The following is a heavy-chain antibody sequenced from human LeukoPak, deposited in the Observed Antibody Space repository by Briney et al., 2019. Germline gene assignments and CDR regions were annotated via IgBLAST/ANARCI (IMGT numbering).Heavy chain of an antibody. J-gene: IGHJ4*02. CDR3: ARVYSSGWTIFDY. CDR1: GFTFSDYY. Sequence: GGSLRLSCAASGFTFSDYYMSWIRQAPGKGLEWVSYISSSSSYTNYADSVKGRFTISRDNAKNSLYLQMNRLRAEDTAVYYCARVYSSGWTIFDYWGQGTLVTVSS. D-gene: IGHD6-19*01. V-gene: IGHV3-11*05. CDR2: ISSSSSYT.